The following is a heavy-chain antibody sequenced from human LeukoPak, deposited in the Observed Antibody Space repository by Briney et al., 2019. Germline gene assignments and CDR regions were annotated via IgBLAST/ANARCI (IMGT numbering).Heavy chain of an antibody. CDR3: ASRANVRFPYYLDY. D-gene: IGHD1-1*01. CDR1: GFTFSNFW. CDR2: IKHDGSEK. J-gene: IGHJ4*02. Sequence: GGSLRLPCAASGFTFSNFWMTWVRQAPGKGLEWVANIKHDGSEKYYVDSVKGRFTISRDDAKSSLYLQMNSLRAEDTALYYCASRANVRFPYYLDYWGQGTLVTVSS. V-gene: IGHV3-7*05.